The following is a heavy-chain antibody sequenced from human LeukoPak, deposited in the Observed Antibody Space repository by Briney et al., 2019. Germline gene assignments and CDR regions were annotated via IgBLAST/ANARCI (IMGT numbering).Heavy chain of an antibody. V-gene: IGHV4-30-2*01. CDR2: IYHSGST. J-gene: IGHJ5*02. CDR1: GGSISSGGYS. D-gene: IGHD3-22*01. Sequence: PSQTLSLTCAVSGGSISSGGYSWSRIRQPPGKGLEWIGYIYHSGSTYYNPSLKSRVTISVDRSKNQFSLKLSSVTAADTAVYYCARESKSDSSGFDPWGQGTLVTVSS. CDR3: ARESKSDSSGFDP.